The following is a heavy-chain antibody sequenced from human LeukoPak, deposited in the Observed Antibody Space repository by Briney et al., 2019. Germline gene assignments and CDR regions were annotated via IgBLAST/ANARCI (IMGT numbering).Heavy chain of an antibody. J-gene: IGHJ5*02. V-gene: IGHV4-59*01. CDR3: ARPTSLDP. CDR2: IYYSGST. CDR1: GGSISSYY. Sequence: SETLSLTCTVSGGSISSYYWSWIRQPPGKGLEWIGYIYYSGSTNYNPSLKSRVTMSVDTSKNQFSLRLDSVTAVDTAMYYCARPTSLDPWGQGTLVTVSS.